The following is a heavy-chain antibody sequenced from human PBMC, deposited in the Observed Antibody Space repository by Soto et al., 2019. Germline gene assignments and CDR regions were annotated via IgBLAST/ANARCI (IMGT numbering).Heavy chain of an antibody. V-gene: IGHV3-23*01. CDR2: ISGSGGST. D-gene: IGHD2-15*01. CDR3: AKDLYCSGGSCYFDGYFDY. J-gene: IGHJ4*02. Sequence: PGGSLRLSCAASGFTFSSYAMSWVRQAPGKGLEWVSAISGSGGSTYYADSVRGRFTISRDNSKNTLYLQMNSLRAEDTAVYYCAKDLYCSGGSCYFDGYFDYWGQGTLVTVSS. CDR1: GFTFSSYA.